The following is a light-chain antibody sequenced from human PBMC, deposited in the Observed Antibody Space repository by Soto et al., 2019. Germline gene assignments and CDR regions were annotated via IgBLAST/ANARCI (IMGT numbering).Light chain of an antibody. V-gene: IGLV2-8*01. CDR1: SSDVGGYNY. CDR3: SAYAGSNNIYD. Sequence: SVLTQPPSASGSPGQSVTIACTGTSSDVGGYNYVSWYQQHPGKAPKLMIYEVSKRPSGVPDRFSGSKSGNTASLTVSGLKAEDEADYYCSAYAGSNNIYDFANGTKVTVL. J-gene: IGLJ1*01. CDR2: EVS.